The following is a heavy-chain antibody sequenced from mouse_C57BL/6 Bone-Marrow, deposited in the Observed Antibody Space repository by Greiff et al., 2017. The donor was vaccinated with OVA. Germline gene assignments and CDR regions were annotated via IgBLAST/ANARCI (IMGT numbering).Heavy chain of an antibody. D-gene: IGHD1-1*01. J-gene: IGHJ1*03. CDR1: GYTFTSYW. Sequence: QVQLQQPGAELVRPGSSVKLSCKASGYTFTSYWMHWVKQRPIQGLEWIGNIDPSDSETHYNQKFKDKATLTADKSSSTAYMQLSSLTSEDSAVYFCARPPYYYGSSYGWYFDVWGTGTTVTVSS. V-gene: IGHV1-52*01. CDR2: IDPSDSET. CDR3: ARPPYYYGSSYGWYFDV.